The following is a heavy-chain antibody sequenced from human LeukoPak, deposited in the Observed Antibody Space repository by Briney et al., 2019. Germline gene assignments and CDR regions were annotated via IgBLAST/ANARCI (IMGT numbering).Heavy chain of an antibody. Sequence: GGSLRLSCAASGFTFNSYEMNWVRQAPGKGLQWVSYISSVGSTIYYADSVKGRFTISRDNAKNSLYLQMNSLRAEDTAVYYCAKSGYNRFDYWGQGTLVTVSS. CDR3: AKSGYNRFDY. D-gene: IGHD5-24*01. CDR2: ISSVGSTI. CDR1: GFTFNSYE. J-gene: IGHJ4*02. V-gene: IGHV3-48*03.